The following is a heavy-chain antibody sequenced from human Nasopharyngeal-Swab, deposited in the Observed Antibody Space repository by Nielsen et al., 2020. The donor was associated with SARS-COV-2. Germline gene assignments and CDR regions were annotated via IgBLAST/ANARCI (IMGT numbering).Heavy chain of an antibody. J-gene: IGHJ6*02. Sequence: GGSLRLSCAASGFLFNSYWMTWVRQAPGKGLEWVANIKQDGSERYHVDSVKGRFTISRDNAKKSLWLQMNSLRAEDTAVYYCARDWAASGGGMDVWGQGTTVTVSS. V-gene: IGHV3-7*01. CDR3: ARDWAASGGGMDV. D-gene: IGHD1-26*01. CDR1: GFLFNSYW. CDR2: IKQDGSER.